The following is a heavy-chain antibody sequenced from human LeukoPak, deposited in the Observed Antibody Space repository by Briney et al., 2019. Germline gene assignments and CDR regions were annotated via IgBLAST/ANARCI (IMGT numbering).Heavy chain of an antibody. Sequence: GESLRLSCAASGFTFPNAWMSWVRQAPGKGLEWVANIKQDGSEKYYVDSVEGRFTISRDNAKNSLYLQMNSLRADDTAVYFCARDRGVGAISFAYWGQGTLVTVS. CDR3: ARDRGVGAISFAY. CDR1: GFTFPNAW. V-gene: IGHV3-7*01. D-gene: IGHD1-26*01. CDR2: IKQDGSEK. J-gene: IGHJ4*02.